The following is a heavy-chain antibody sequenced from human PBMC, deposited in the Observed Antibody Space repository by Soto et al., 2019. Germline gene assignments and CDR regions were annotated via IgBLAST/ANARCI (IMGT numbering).Heavy chain of an antibody. CDR3: ARLLVDPWYMDV. D-gene: IGHD1-26*01. CDR1: GFTFSSYS. V-gene: IGHV3-48*01. CDR2: ISSSSSTI. Sequence: EVQLVESGGGLVQPGGSLRLSCAASGFTFSSYSMNWVRQAPGKGLEWVSYISSSSSTIYYADSVKGRFTISRDNAKNSLYLQMNRLRAEDTAVYYCARLLVDPWYMDVWGKGTTVTVSS. J-gene: IGHJ6*03.